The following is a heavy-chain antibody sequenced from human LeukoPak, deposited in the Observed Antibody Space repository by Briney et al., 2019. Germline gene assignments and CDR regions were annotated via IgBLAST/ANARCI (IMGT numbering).Heavy chain of an antibody. CDR3: AKAPNLVAAPDY. D-gene: IGHD2-15*01. V-gene: IGHV3-30*02. CDR1: GFTFSNYG. Sequence: GGSLRLSCAASGFTFSNYGMPWVRQAPGKGLEWVAFIRYDGSNKYYGDSVKGRFTISRDNSKNTLYLQMNSLRAEDTAVYYCAKAPNLVAAPDYWGQGTLVTVSS. J-gene: IGHJ4*02. CDR2: IRYDGSNK.